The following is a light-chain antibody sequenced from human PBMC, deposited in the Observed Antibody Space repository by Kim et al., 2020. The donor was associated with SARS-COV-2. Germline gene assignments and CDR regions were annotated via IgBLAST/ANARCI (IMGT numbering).Light chain of an antibody. CDR1: QGIDNY. CDR2: GAS. CDR3: QKESGGAYT. Sequence: DIQMTQSPSSLSASVGDRVTITCRASQGIDNYLAWYQQKPGKVPKLLIYGASTLQPGVPSRFSGSASGTDFTLTISSLQPEDVATGYWQKESGGAYTFGQGSKLGIK. J-gene: IGKJ2*01. V-gene: IGKV1-27*01.